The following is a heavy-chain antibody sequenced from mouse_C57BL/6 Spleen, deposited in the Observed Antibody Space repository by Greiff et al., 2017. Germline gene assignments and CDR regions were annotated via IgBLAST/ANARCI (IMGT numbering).Heavy chain of an antibody. Sequence: VQLQQSGPELVKPGASVKISCKASGYAFSSSWMNWVKQRPGKGLEWIGRIYPGDGDTNYNGKFKGKATLTADKSSSTAYMQLSSLTSEDSAVYFCASHYGSSDYYAMYYWGQGTSGTVSS. CDR1: GYAFSSSW. CDR3: ASHYGSSDYYAMYY. D-gene: IGHD1-1*01. CDR2: IYPGDGDT. J-gene: IGHJ4*01. V-gene: IGHV1-82*01.